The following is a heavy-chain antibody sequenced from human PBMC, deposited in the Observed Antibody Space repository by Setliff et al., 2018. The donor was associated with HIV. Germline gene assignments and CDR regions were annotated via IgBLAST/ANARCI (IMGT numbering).Heavy chain of an antibody. CDR3: TRKLAPGHGMDV. D-gene: IGHD3-3*02. CDR2: INQDGSEK. J-gene: IGHJ6*02. Sequence: PGGSLRLSCAASGFTFTSYWMIWVRQAPGKGLEWAANINQDGSEKNYVDSVKGRFTISRDNAKNSLYLQMDSLRVEDTTVYYCTRKLAPGHGMDVWGQGTTVTVSS. CDR1: GFTFTSYW. V-gene: IGHV3-7*01.